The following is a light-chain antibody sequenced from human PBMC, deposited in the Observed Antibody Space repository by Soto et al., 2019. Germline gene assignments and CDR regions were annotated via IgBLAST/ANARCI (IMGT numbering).Light chain of an antibody. Sequence: QSALTQPASVSGSPGQSVTISCTGTSSDVGGRNFVSWYQQHPGKAPKLMIYEVTKRPSGVSDRFSGSKSGNTASLTVFGLQAEDEADYYCCSYAGSNTGVFGAGTKVTVL. CDR2: EVT. CDR1: SSDVGGRNF. CDR3: CSYAGSNTGV. J-gene: IGLJ3*02. V-gene: IGLV2-23*02.